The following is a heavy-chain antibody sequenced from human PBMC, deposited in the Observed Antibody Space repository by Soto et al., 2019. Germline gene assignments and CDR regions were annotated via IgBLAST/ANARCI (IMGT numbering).Heavy chain of an antibody. CDR1: GFTFSSYE. CDR3: ARTYAGSSWIDY. CDR2: ISSSGSTI. D-gene: IGHD6-13*01. V-gene: IGHV3-48*03. J-gene: IGHJ4*02. Sequence: LRLSCAASGFTFSSYEMNWVRQAPGKGLEWVSYISSSGSTIYYADFVKGRFTISRDNAKNSLYLQVNSLRAEDTAVYYCARTYAGSSWIDYWGQGALVTVSS.